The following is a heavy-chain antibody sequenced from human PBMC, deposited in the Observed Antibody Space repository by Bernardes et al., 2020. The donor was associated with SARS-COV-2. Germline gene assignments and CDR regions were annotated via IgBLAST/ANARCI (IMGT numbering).Heavy chain of an antibody. J-gene: IGHJ6*02. CDR3: ATAPPVVVVAATPYYYYGMDV. Sequence: ASVTVSCKVSGYTLTELSMHLVRLAPGKGREWLGGFEPEAGETIYVQKFQGRVTMTEDTSTDTAYMELDSLESEDTAMYYCATAPPVVVVAATPYYYYGMDVWGQGTTVTVSS. D-gene: IGHD2-15*01. V-gene: IGHV1-24*01. CDR2: FEPEAGET. CDR1: GYTLTELS.